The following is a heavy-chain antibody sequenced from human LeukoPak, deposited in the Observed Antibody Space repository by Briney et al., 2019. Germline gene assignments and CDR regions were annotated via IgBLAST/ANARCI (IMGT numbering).Heavy chain of an antibody. V-gene: IGHV4-34*01. CDR1: GGSFSGYY. D-gene: IGHD3-10*01. J-gene: IGHJ2*01. Sequence: SETLSLTCAVYGGSFSGYYWSWIRQPPGKGLEWIGEINHSGSTNYNPSLKSRVTISVDTSKNQFSLKLSSVTAADTDVYYCARGPGYGRRRYFDLWGRGTLVTVSS. CDR2: INHSGST. CDR3: ARGPGYGRRRYFDL.